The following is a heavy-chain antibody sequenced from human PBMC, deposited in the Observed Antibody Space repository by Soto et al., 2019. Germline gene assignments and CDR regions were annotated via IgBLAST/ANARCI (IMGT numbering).Heavy chain of an antibody. CDR3: VPGIFNPFLVLHS. V-gene: IGHV1-8*01. Sequence: QVPLVQSGAEVKKPGASVKVSCKASGYTFTSYDINWVRQAAGQGLEWMGWMNPISGNSGYAQRLQGRVTMTRNTSISTAYMELSSLRSEDAAVDFCVPGIFNPFLVLHSWGQGTLVTVSS. CDR2: MNPISGNS. CDR1: GYTFTSYD. J-gene: IGHJ4*02. D-gene: IGHD2-21*01.